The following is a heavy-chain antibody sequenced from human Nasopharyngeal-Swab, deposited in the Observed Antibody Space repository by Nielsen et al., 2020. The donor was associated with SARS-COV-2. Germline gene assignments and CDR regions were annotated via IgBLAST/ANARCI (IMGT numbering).Heavy chain of an antibody. J-gene: IGHJ6*02. CDR2: IIPIFGTA. Sequence: SVKVSCKASDGTLSSYAISWVRQAPGQGLEWMGGIIPIFGTANYAQKFQGRVTITVDESTSTAYMELSSLRSEDTAVYYCAAYSSGPYYYYYGMDVWGQGTTVTVSS. CDR3: AAYSSGPYYYYYGMDV. V-gene: IGHV1-69*13. CDR1: DGTLSSYA. D-gene: IGHD4-11*01.